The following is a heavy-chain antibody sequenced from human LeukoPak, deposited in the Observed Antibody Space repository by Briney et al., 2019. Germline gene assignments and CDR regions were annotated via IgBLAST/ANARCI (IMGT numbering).Heavy chain of an antibody. CDR1: GFTFSDYY. D-gene: IGHD6-13*01. J-gene: IGHJ4*02. CDR3: ASGSSSWKLDY. V-gene: IGHV3-11*06. Sequence: KPGGSLRLSCAASGFTFSDYYMSWIRQAPGKGLEWVSYISSSSSYTNYADSVKGRFTISRDNAKNSLYLQMNSLRAEDTAAYYCASGSSSWKLDYWGQGTLVTVSS. CDR2: ISSSSSYT.